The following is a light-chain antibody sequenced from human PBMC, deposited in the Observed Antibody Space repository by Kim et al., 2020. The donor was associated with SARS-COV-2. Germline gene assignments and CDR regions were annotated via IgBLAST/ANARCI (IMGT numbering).Light chain of an antibody. Sequence: ASVGDRVTITCRASQTVAKFLNWYQQKPGKAPNLLIYAASNLPRGVPSRFSGSGSGTDFTLTINSLQPEDFATYYCQQTYSAPITFGQGTRLEIK. CDR2: AAS. CDR3: QQTYSAPIT. V-gene: IGKV1-39*01. CDR1: QTVAKF. J-gene: IGKJ5*01.